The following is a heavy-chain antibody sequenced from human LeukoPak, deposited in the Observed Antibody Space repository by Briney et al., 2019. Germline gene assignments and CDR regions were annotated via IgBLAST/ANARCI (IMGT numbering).Heavy chain of an antibody. CDR2: ISSSSSTI. D-gene: IGHD4-17*01. Sequence: QPGGSLRLSCAASGFTFSSYSMNWVRQAPGKGLEWVSSISSSSSTIYYADSVKGRFTISRDNAKNSLCLQMNSLRAEDTAVYYCARDLRLRGALDYWGQGTLVTVSS. V-gene: IGHV3-48*01. CDR3: ARDLRLRGALDY. CDR1: GFTFSSYS. J-gene: IGHJ4*02.